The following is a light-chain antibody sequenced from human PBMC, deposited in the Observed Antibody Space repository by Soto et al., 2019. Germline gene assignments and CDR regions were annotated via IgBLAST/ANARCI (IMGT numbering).Light chain of an antibody. CDR3: QTWGPGFVL. Sequence: QLVLTQSPSASASLGASVKLTCTLSSGHSSYAIAWHQQQPEKGPRYLMKLDSDGSHSKGDGIPDRFSGSSSGAERYLTISGLQSEDEADYYCQTWGPGFVLFGGGTQLTVL. J-gene: IGLJ3*02. V-gene: IGLV4-69*01. CDR1: SGHSSYA. CDR2: LDSDGSH.